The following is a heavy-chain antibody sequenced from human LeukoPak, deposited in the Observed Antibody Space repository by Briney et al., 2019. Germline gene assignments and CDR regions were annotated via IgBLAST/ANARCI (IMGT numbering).Heavy chain of an antibody. CDR1: GYTRTELS. CDR3: ATDLAPTMVRGVIVRLAY. CDR2: VDPEDGET. V-gene: IGHV1-24*01. J-gene: IGHJ4*02. Sequence: ASVKVSCKVSGYTRTELSMHGVGQAPAKGRGWMGGVDPEDGETIYAHKFQGRVTMTEQTSTDPAYMELSRLRSEDTAVYYCATDLAPTMVRGVIVRLAYWGQATLATASS. D-gene: IGHD3-10*01.